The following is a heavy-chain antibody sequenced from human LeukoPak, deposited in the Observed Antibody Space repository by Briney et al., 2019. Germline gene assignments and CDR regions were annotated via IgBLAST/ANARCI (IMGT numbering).Heavy chain of an antibody. D-gene: IGHD3-9*01. J-gene: IGHJ4*02. Sequence: GGSLRLSCAASGFTFSSYAMSWVRQAPGKGLEWVSAISGSGGSTYYAHSVKGRFTISRDNSKNTLYLQMNSLRAEDTAVYYCATHYDILTGYYSPFEYWGQGTLVTVSS. CDR3: ATHYDILTGYYSPFEY. CDR2: ISGSGGST. CDR1: GFTFSSYA. V-gene: IGHV3-23*01.